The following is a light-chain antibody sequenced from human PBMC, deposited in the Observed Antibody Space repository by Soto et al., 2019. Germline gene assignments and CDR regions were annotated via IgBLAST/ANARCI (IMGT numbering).Light chain of an antibody. CDR1: QSVSSN. Sequence: DIVMTQSPATLSVSPGERATLSCRASQSVSSNLAWYQQKPGQAPRLLIYGTSTRATGIPARFSGSGSGTEFNLTISSLQPEDFEVYYCQQYNNWTPTFGQGTKLEIK. CDR3: QQYNNWTPT. CDR2: GTS. V-gene: IGKV3-15*01. J-gene: IGKJ2*01.